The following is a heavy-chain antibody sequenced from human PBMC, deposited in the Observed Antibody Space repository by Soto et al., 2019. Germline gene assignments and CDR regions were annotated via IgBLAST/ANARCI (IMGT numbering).Heavy chain of an antibody. CDR3: ARRAAAGIGLYWFDP. CDR2: IYYSGST. Sequence: SETLSLTCTVSGGSISICGYYWSWIRQHPGKGLEWIGYIYYSGSTYYNPSLKSRVTISVDTSKNQFSLKLSSVTAADTAVYYCARRAAAGIGLYWFDPWGQGTLVTVSS. V-gene: IGHV4-31*03. D-gene: IGHD6-13*01. CDR1: GGSISICGYY. J-gene: IGHJ5*02.